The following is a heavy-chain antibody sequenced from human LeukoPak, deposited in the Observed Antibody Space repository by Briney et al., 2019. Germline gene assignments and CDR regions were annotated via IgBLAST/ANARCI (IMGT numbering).Heavy chain of an antibody. Sequence: GGSLRLSCAASGFTFSSYAMSWVRQAPGKGLEWVSAISGSGGGTYYADSVKGRFTISRDNSKNTVYLQMNSLRAEDTAVYYCAKGGGATKGVWVFDYWGQGTLVTVSS. CDR2: ISGSGGGT. CDR3: AKGGGATKGVWVFDY. D-gene: IGHD1-26*01. V-gene: IGHV3-23*01. J-gene: IGHJ4*02. CDR1: GFTFSSYA.